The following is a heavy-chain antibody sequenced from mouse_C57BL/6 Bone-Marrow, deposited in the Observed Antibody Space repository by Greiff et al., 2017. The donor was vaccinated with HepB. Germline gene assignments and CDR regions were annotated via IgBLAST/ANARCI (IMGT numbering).Heavy chain of an antibody. CDR2: SRNKANDYTT. Sequence: EVKLQESGGGLVQSGRSLRLSCATSGFTFSDFYMEWVRQAPGKGLEWIAASRNKANDYTTEYSASVKGRFIVSRDTSQSILYLQMNALRAEDTAIYYCARGGGDEEAWFAYWGQGTLVTVSA. V-gene: IGHV7-1*01. CDR3: ARGGGDEEAWFAY. CDR1: GFTFSDFY. J-gene: IGHJ3*01. D-gene: IGHD3-3*01.